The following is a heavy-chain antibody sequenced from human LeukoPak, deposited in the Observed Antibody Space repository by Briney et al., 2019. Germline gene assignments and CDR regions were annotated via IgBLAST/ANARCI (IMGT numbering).Heavy chain of an antibody. J-gene: IGHJ4*02. V-gene: IGHV4-59*01. Sequence: SETLSLTCTVSGGSICSYYWSWIRQPPGKGLEWIGYIYYSGSTNYNPSLKSRVTISVDTSKNQFSLKLSSVTAADTAVYYCARGKDSSGYWGQGTLVTVSS. CDR1: GGSICSYY. CDR3: ARGKDSSGY. D-gene: IGHD6-19*01. CDR2: IYYSGST.